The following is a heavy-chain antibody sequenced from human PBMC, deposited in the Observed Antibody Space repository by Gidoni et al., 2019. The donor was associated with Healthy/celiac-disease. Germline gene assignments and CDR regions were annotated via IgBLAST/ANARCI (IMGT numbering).Heavy chain of an antibody. CDR2: IYTSGST. CDR1: GGSISRGSYY. CDR3: ARVRDYGGNRNAFDI. Sequence: TVSGGSISRGSYYWSWIRQPAGKGLEWIGRIYTSGSTNYNPSLKSRVTISVDTSKNQFSLKLSSVTAADTAVYYCARVRDYGGNRNAFDIWGQGTMVTVSS. V-gene: IGHV4-61*02. D-gene: IGHD4-17*01. J-gene: IGHJ3*02.